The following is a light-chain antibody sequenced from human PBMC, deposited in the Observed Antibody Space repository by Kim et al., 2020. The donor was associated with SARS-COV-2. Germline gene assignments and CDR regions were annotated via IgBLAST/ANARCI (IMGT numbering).Light chain of an antibody. CDR2: DNN. Sequence: GPKVTISCSGSSSNIGQNYVSWYQQFPGTAPKLLIYDNNKRHSGIPDRFSGSKSGTSATLGITGLQTGDEADYYCGTWDSSLNGLVFGGGTQLTVL. CDR1: SSNIGQNY. V-gene: IGLV1-51*01. J-gene: IGLJ2*01. CDR3: GTWDSSLNGLV.